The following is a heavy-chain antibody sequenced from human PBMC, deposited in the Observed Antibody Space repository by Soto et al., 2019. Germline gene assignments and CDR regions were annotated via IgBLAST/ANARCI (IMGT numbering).Heavy chain of an antibody. Sequence: PSETLSLTCAVYGGSFSGYYWSWIRQPPGKGLEWIGEINHSGSTNYNPSLKSRVTISVDTSKNQFSLKLSSVTAADTAVYYCARGLDELNWIDPWGQGTLVNVSS. CDR1: GGSFSGYY. CDR3: ARGLDELNWIDP. J-gene: IGHJ5*02. D-gene: IGHD3-10*01. CDR2: INHSGST. V-gene: IGHV4-34*01.